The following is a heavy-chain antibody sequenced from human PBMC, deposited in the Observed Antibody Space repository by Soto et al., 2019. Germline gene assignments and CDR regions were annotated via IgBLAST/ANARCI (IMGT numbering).Heavy chain of an antibody. CDR2: IYSGGAT. D-gene: IGHD4-17*01. CDR3: ARAPLYGGNSV. J-gene: IGHJ4*02. Sequence: EVQLVESGGGLVQPGGSLRLSCAASGFTVSSNYMTWVRQAPGKGLEWVSVIYSGGATDYADSVKGRFTISRDNSKNTLDLQMNSLRAEDTAVYYCARAPLYGGNSVWGQGTVVTVSS. CDR1: GFTVSSNY. V-gene: IGHV3-66*01.